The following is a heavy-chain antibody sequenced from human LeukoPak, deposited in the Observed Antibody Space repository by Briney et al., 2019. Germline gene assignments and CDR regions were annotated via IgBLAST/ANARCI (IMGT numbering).Heavy chain of an antibody. CDR2: IRYDGSNK. J-gene: IGHJ6*03. Sequence: AGGSLRLSCAAFGFTFSSYGMHWVRQAPGKGLEWVAFIRYDGSNKYYADSVKGRLTISRDNSKNTLYLQMNSLRAEDTAVYYCAKYSGDYYYYYMDVWGKGTTVTISS. D-gene: IGHD5-18*01. CDR3: AKYSGDYYYYYMDV. CDR1: GFTFSSYG. V-gene: IGHV3-30*02.